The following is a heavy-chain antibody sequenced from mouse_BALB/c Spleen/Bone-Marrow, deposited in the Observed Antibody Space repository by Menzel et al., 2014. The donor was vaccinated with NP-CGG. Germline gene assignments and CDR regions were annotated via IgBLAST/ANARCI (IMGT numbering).Heavy chain of an antibody. J-gene: IGHJ4*01. Sequence: VQLQQSGPELVKPGASVKMSCKASGYTFTSYVMHWVKQKPGQGLEWIGYINPYNDGTKYNEKFKGNATLTSDKSSSTTYMELSSLTSEDYAVYYCARGGYGNVYYAMDYWGQGTSVTVSS. V-gene: IGHV1-14*01. CDR3: ARGGYGNVYYAMDY. D-gene: IGHD2-10*02. CDR1: GYTFTSYV. CDR2: INPYNDGT.